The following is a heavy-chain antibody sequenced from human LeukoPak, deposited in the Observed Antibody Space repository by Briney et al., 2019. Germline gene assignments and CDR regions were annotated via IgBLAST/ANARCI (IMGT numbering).Heavy chain of an antibody. Sequence: GGSLRLSCAASGFTFSDYYMSWIRQAPGKGLEWVALISYDGSNKYYADSVKGRFTISRDNSKNTLYLQMNSLRAEDTAVYYCAKFFTGEYVRAFDIWGQGTMVTVSS. CDR2: ISYDGSNK. V-gene: IGHV3-30*18. CDR3: AKFFTGEYVRAFDI. D-gene: IGHD3-10*02. J-gene: IGHJ3*02. CDR1: GFTFSDYY.